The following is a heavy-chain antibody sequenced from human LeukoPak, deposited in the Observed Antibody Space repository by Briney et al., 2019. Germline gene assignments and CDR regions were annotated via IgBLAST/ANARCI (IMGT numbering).Heavy chain of an antibody. CDR1: GYTLTELS. CDR3: ATGVAVAGTPPYYYYYGMDV. J-gene: IGHJ6*02. CDR2: FDPEDGET. V-gene: IGHV1-24*01. Sequence: ASVKVSCKVSGYTLTELSMHWVRQAPGKGLEWMGGFDPEDGETIYAQKFLGRVTMTEDTSTDTAYMELSSLRSEDTAVYYCATGVAVAGTPPYYYYYGMDVWGQGTTVTVSS. D-gene: IGHD6-19*01.